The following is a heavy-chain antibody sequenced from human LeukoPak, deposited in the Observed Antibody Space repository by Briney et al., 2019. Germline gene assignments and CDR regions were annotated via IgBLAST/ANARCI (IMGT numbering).Heavy chain of an antibody. Sequence: SETLSLTCAVYGGSFSGYYWTWIRQPPGKGLQWIGEINHSGSTNYNPSLKSRVTISVDTSKNQFSLKLSSVTAADTAVYYCARVSGKTMIPWGQETLVTVSS. CDR1: GGSFSGYY. D-gene: IGHD3-22*01. CDR2: INHSGST. J-gene: IGHJ5*02. V-gene: IGHV4-34*01. CDR3: ARVSGKTMIP.